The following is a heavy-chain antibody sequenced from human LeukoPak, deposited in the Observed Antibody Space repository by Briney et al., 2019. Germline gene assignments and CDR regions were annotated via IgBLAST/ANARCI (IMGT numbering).Heavy chain of an antibody. CDR3: ARGGPGGYSGYDGFDAFDI. V-gene: IGHV1-69*01. CDR1: GGTFSSYA. CDR2: IIPIFGTA. Sequence: ASVKVSYKASGGTFSSYAISWVRQAPGQGLEWMGGIIPIFGTANYAQKFQGRVTITADESTSTAYMELSSLRSEDTAVYYCARGGPGGYSGYDGFDAFDIWGQGTMVTVSS. D-gene: IGHD5-12*01. J-gene: IGHJ3*02.